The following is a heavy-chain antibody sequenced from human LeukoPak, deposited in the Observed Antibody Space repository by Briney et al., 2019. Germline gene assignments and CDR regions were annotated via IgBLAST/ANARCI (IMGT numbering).Heavy chain of an antibody. D-gene: IGHD2-15*01. CDR1: GXSIRSPSDY. CDR2: TDYSGRA. V-gene: IGHV4-39*01. Sequence: SETLSLTCTVSGXSIRSPSDYWGWIRQPPGKRLEWIGATDYSGRAYYNPSLVSRFTISVDTSKHQFSLKLNSVTATDTAIYYCVRHRQHCDGGSCFPPDSWGQGTLVTVSS. CDR3: VRHRQHCDGGSCFPPDS. J-gene: IGHJ4*02.